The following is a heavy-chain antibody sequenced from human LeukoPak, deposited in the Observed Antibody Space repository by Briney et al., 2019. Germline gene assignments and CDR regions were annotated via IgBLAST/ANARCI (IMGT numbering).Heavy chain of an antibody. D-gene: IGHD1-14*01. CDR2: IYYSGSI. J-gene: IGHJ4*02. Sequence: ASETLSLTCTVSGGSISSYYWSWIRQPPGKGLEWIGYIYYSGSINYNPSLQSRVTISVDTSKNQFSLKLSSVTAADTAVYYCARETRGKVFDYWGQGTLVTVSS. CDR3: ARETRGKVFDY. CDR1: GGSISSYY. V-gene: IGHV4-59*01.